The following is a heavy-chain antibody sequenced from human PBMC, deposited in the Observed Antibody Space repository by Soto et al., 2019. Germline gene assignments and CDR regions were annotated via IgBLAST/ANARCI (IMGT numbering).Heavy chain of an antibody. CDR3: AKVIRADSTSSNFYYYAAMDV. Sequence: QVQMVESGGGVVQTGRSLRLSCAASGFSISTYGLHWVRQAPGKGLEWLAVISNDGKNTYYADSVKGRFTTSRDNSKDTLFPQMNSLRGEDTAIYYCAKVIRADSTSSNFYYYAAMDVWGQGTTVTVSS. V-gene: IGHV3-30*18. J-gene: IGHJ6*02. D-gene: IGHD6-6*01. CDR1: GFSISTYG. CDR2: ISNDGKNT.